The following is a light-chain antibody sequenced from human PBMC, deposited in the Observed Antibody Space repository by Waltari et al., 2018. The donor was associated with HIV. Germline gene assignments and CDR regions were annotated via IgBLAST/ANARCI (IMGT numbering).Light chain of an antibody. CDR2: RNN. CDR1: SSNSGSTY. Sequence: QSVLTQPPSASGTPGQRVTISCSASSSNSGSTYAYRYQQFPGTAPKLLIYRNNPRPSGVPDIFSGSKSGTSASLAISGLRSEDEADYYCAAWDDSLSGWEFGGGTKLTVL. J-gene: IGLJ2*01. V-gene: IGLV1-47*01. CDR3: AAWDDSLSGWE.